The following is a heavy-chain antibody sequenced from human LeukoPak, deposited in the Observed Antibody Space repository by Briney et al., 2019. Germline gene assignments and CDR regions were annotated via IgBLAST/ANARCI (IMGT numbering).Heavy chain of an antibody. CDR1: GFTVITND. V-gene: IGHV3-53*05. CDR2: LYSDGNT. D-gene: IGHD3-22*01. Sequence: GGSLRLSCAASGFTVITNDMTWVRQAPGKGLEWVSVLYSDGNTKYADSVQGRFTISRDNSKNTLYLQMNSLRAEDTAVYYCARDEQVDPNSSGTQCWGQGTLVTVSS. CDR3: ARDEQVDPNSSGTQC. J-gene: IGHJ4*02.